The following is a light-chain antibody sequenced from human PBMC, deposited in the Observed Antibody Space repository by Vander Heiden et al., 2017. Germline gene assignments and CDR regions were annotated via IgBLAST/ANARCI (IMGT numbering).Light chain of an antibody. Sequence: DIVMTQPPLSLPVTPGEPASIPCRSSQSLLHSNGYNYLDWYLQKPGQSPQLLIYLGSNRASGVPDRFSGSGSGTDFTLKISRVEAEDVGVYYCMQALQTPFTFGPGTKVDIK. V-gene: IGKV2-28*01. CDR1: QSLLHSNGYNY. CDR3: MQALQTPFT. J-gene: IGKJ3*01. CDR2: LGS.